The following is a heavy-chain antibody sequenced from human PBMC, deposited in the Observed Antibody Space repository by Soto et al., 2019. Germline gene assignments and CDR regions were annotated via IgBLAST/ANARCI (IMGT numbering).Heavy chain of an antibody. CDR3: ARGRSTSWVSDY. CDR2: MNPNSGNT. Sequence: QVQLVQSGAEVKKPGASVKVSCKTSGYTFTSYDINWVRQATGHGLEWMGWMNPNSGNTGYAQNLQGRVTMTRNTSISTAYMELSGLSSDDTAVYYCARGRSTSWVSDYWGQGTLVTVSS. V-gene: IGHV1-8*01. D-gene: IGHD6-13*01. CDR1: GYTFTSYD. J-gene: IGHJ4*02.